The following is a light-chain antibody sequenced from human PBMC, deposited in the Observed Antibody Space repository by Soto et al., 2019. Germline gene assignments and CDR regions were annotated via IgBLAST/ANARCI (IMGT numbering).Light chain of an antibody. Sequence: QSVLTQPPSASGSPGQSVTISCTGTSSDVGGYKYVSWYQQKSGKAPKLIIYEVNERPSGVPDRFSGSKSDNSASLTVSGLQAEDEADYYCSAYDGLNNVLFGGGTKVTVL. CDR3: SAYDGLNNVL. J-gene: IGLJ2*01. CDR1: SSDVGGYKY. CDR2: EVN. V-gene: IGLV2-8*01.